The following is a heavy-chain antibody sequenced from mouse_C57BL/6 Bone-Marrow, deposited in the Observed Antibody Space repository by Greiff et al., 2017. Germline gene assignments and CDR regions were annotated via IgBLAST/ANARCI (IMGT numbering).Heavy chain of an antibody. CDR3: TRYYVNYVFYARDY. J-gene: IGHJ4*01. D-gene: IGHD2-1*01. CDR2: ICAGSSDT. Sequence: DVQLQQSGTGLARPGASLKLSCETSGFTFTSYSMPWVNQTPGQGLEWVAAICAGSSDTSYNQKFKGKAKLTAVTSSSTAYMELSSLTNEDSAVYYCTRYYVNYVFYARDYWGQGTSVTVSS. CDR1: GFTFTSYS. V-gene: IGHV1-5*01.